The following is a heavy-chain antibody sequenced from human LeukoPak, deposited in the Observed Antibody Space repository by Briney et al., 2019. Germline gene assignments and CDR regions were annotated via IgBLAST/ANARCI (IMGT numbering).Heavy chain of an antibody. J-gene: IGHJ4*02. CDR3: AREKTLRGSGSYSFDY. V-gene: IGHV1-69*04. CDR2: IIPILGIA. Sequence: GASVKVSCKASGGTFSSYAISWVRQAPGQGLEWMGRIIPILGIANYAQKSQGRVTITADKSTSTAYMELSSLRSEDTAVYYCAREKTLRGSGSYSFDYWGQGTLVTVSS. CDR1: GGTFSSYA. D-gene: IGHD3-10*01.